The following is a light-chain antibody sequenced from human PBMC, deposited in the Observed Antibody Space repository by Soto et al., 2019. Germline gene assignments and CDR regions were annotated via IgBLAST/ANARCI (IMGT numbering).Light chain of an antibody. CDR3: QSYDSSLSAL. J-gene: IGLJ2*01. V-gene: IGLV1-40*01. Sequence: QSVLTQPPSVSGAPGQRVTISCTGSSSNIGAGYDVHWYQQLPGTAPKLLIYGNSNRPSGVPDRFSGSKSGTSASLAITGLQAEDAADYYCQSYDSSLSALFGGGTQLTVL. CDR1: SSNIGAGYD. CDR2: GNS.